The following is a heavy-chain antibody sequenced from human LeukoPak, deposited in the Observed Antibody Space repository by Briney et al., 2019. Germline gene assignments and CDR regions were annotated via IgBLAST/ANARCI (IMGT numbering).Heavy chain of an antibody. CDR3: V. Sequence: PSETLSLTCTVSGDSISSYYWSWIRQPAGKGLEWIGRIYTSVSTNYNPSLKSRVTMSVDTSKNQFSLNRISVTAADTAYYMDVWGKRTTVTGSS. V-gene: IGHV4-4*07. CDR2: IYTSVST. J-gene: IGHJ6*03. CDR1: GDSISSYY.